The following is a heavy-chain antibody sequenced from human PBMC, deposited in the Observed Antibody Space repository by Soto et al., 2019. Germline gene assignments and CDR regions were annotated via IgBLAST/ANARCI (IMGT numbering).Heavy chain of an antibody. Sequence: SETLSLTCTVSGGSISGYYCSWARQPPGKGLEWIGNIYYNGSTNYNPSLKSRVTISVDRSKNQFSLKLSSVTAADTALYYCARHFSVDYFDYWGQGALVTVSS. CDR2: IYYNGST. J-gene: IGHJ4*02. V-gene: IGHV4-59*08. CDR1: GGSISGYY. CDR3: ARHFSVDYFDY.